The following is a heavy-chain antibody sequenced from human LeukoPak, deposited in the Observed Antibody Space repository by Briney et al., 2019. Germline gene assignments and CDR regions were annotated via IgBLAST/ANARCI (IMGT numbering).Heavy chain of an antibody. J-gene: IGHJ4*02. CDR1: GGSISSSSYY. V-gene: IGHV4-39*07. Sequence: PSETLSLTCTVSGGSISSSSYYWGWIRQPPGKGLEWIGSIYYSGSTYYNPSLKSRVTISVDTSKNQFSLKLSSVTAADTAVYYCARMYSRHFDYWGRGTLFTVSS. CDR3: ARMYSRHFDY. D-gene: IGHD4-11*01. CDR2: IYYSGST.